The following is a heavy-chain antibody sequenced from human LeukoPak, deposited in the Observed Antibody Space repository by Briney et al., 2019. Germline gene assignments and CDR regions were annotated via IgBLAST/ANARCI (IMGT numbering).Heavy chain of an antibody. CDR1: GYTFTGYY. CDR3: ARDESSLLSAASRFYLDG. Sequence: ASVKVSCKASGYTFTGYYMHWVRQAPGQGLEWMGWINPNSGGTNYAQKFQGRVTMTRDTSISTAYMELSRLRSDDTAIYYCARDESSLLSAASRFYLDGWGQGTLVTVSS. J-gene: IGHJ4*02. CDR2: INPNSGGT. D-gene: IGHD2-15*01. V-gene: IGHV1-2*02.